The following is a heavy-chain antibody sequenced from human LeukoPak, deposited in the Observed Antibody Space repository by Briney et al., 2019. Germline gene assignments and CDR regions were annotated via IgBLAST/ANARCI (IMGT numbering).Heavy chain of an antibody. Sequence: GGSLRLSCAASGFTFSNYNMNWVCQTPGKGLEWVSSISSGSSYIYYADSVKGRFTISRDNAKNSLYLQMNSLRAEDTAVYYCARVDIVVVTASSYYGMDVWGQGTTVTVSS. CDR1: GFTFSNYN. J-gene: IGHJ6*02. D-gene: IGHD2-21*02. CDR2: ISSGSSYI. V-gene: IGHV3-21*01. CDR3: ARVDIVVVTASSYYGMDV.